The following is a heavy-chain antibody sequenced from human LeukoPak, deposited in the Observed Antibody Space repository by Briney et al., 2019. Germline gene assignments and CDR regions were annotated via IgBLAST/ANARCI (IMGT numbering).Heavy chain of an antibody. Sequence: GAPVKVSCKASGYTFTRYYMNWVRQAPGQGLEWMGIINPSGGSTSYAQKFQGRVTMTSDTSTSTVYMELSSMRSEDTAVYYCARDGGYDSYYYYLDVWGKGTTVTISS. CDR1: GYTFTRYY. CDR3: ARDGGYDSYYYYLDV. V-gene: IGHV1-46*01. D-gene: IGHD5-12*01. CDR2: INPSGGST. J-gene: IGHJ6*03.